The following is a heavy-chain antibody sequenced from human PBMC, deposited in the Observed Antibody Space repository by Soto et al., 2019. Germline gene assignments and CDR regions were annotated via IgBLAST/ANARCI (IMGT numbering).Heavy chain of an antibody. D-gene: IGHD6-19*01. J-gene: IGHJ4*02. CDR2: IKESGFA. CDR1: NGSFSDYF. Sequence: PSETLSLTCGVYNGSFSDYFWNWIRKPPGKGLEWIGEIKESGFATYNPSLKRRVTMSVDTANNQFSLKVTSVTAADTAVYYCARGKSSGPLYYLDTWCQGTLVTVSS. V-gene: IGHV4-34*01. CDR3: ARGKSSGPLYYLDT.